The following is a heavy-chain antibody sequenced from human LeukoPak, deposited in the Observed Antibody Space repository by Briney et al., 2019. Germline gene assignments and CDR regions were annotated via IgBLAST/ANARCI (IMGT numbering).Heavy chain of an antibody. CDR1: GGTCSSYA. CDR3: ARVARTPDYGDYFDY. V-gene: IGHV1-69*13. J-gene: IGHJ4*02. Sequence: ASVKVSCKASGGTCSSYAISWVRQAPGQGLEWMGGIIPIFGTANYAQKFQGRVTITADESTSTAYMELSSLRSEDTAVYYCARVARTPDYGDYFDYWGQGTLVTVSS. CDR2: IIPIFGTA. D-gene: IGHD4-17*01.